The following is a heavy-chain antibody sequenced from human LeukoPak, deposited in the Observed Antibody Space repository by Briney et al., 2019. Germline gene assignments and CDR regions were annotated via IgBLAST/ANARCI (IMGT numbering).Heavy chain of an antibody. CDR2: ISAYNGNT. CDR3: ARDESDFWSGRPLYYYYYMDV. J-gene: IGHJ6*03. V-gene: IGHV1-18*01. CDR1: GYTFTSYG. D-gene: IGHD3-3*01. Sequence: GASVKVSCKASGYTFTSYGISWVRQAPGQGLEWMGWISAYNGNTNYAQELQGRVTMTTDTSTSTAYMELRSLRSDDTAVYYCARDESDFWSGRPLYYYYYMDVWGKGTTVTVSS.